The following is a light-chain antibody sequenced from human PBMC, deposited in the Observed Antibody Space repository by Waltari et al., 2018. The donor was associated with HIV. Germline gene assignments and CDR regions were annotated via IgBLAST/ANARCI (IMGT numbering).Light chain of an antibody. V-gene: IGLV2-23*01. CDR3: CSYAGSSTWV. J-gene: IGLJ3*02. Sequence: QSALTQPASVSGSPGQSITISCTGTSSDVGSYHLVSWYQQHPGKAPKVMIYEGSKRPSGVSNRFSGSKSGNTASLTISGLQAEDEADYYCCSYAGSSTWVFGGGTKLTVL. CDR2: EGS. CDR1: SSDVGSYHL.